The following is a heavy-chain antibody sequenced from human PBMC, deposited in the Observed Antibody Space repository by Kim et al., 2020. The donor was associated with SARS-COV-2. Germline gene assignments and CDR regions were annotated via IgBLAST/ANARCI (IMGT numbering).Heavy chain of an antibody. CDR1: GFSFSSYW. D-gene: IGHD6-13*01. V-gene: IGHV3-74*01. CDR3: VRRNEYSSSEDAFDI. Sequence: GGSLRLSCAASGFSFSSYWMHWVRQAPGKGLVWVSRINSDGSSTSYADSVKGRFTISRDNAKNTVYVQMISLRAEDTAVYYCVRRNEYSSSEDAFDIWGQGTMVTVSS. CDR2: INSDGSST. J-gene: IGHJ3*02.